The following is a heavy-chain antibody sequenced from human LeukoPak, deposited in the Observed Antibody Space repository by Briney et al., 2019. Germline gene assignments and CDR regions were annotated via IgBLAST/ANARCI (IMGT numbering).Heavy chain of an antibody. D-gene: IGHD3-22*01. CDR1: GGSFSGYY. J-gene: IGHJ6*02. Sequence: PSETLSLTCAVYGGSFSGYYWSWIRQPPGKGLEWIGEINHSGSTNYNPSLKSRVTISVDTSKNQFSLKLSSVTAADTAVYYCARQVVVKGMDVWGQGTTVTVSS. V-gene: IGHV4-34*01. CDR3: ARQVVVKGMDV. CDR2: INHSGST.